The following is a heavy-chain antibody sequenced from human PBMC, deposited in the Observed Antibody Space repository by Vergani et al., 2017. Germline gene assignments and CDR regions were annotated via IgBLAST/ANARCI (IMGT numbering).Heavy chain of an antibody. CDR1: GFTFRIYG. CDR2: IRYDGTKR. Sequence: QVQLVESGGGVVQPGGSLRLSCIASGFTFRIYGMHWVRQAPGKGLEWVAFIRYDGTKRFSGDSVKGRFTISRDNSKDILYLQMDSLRSEDTALYYCAKYLRDSTNGLPDSWGPGTLVIVSS. D-gene: IGHD2-21*02. J-gene: IGHJ4*02. CDR3: AKYLRDSTNGLPDS. V-gene: IGHV3-30*02.